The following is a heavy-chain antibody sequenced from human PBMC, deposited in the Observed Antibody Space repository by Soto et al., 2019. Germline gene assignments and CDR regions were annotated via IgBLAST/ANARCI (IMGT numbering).Heavy chain of an antibody. V-gene: IGHV4-4*02. CDR2: IYHSGSI. CDR1: GGSISSSNW. CDR3: ASRTGDFAIRFDP. D-gene: IGHD4-17*01. J-gene: IGHJ5*02. Sequence: QVQLQESGPGLVKPSGTLSLTCAVSGGSISSSNWWSWVRLPPGKGLEWSGEIYHSGSINYNPSRKFSVTVSIDKSKCQFYLKLSSVTAADTAVHNCASRTGDFAIRFDPWGQGTLLSVST.